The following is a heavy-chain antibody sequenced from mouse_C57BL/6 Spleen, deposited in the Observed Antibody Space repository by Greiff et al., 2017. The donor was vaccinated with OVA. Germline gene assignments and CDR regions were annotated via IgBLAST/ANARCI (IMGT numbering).Heavy chain of an antibody. Sequence: QVQLQQPGAELVRPGSSVKLSCKASGYTFTSYWMHWVKQRPIQGLEWIGNIDPSDSETHYNQQFKDKATLTVDKSSSTAYMQRSSLTSEDSAVYYCARWGDGLRGAMDYWGQGTSVTVSS. CDR1: GYTFTSYW. CDR3: ARWGDGLRGAMDY. J-gene: IGHJ4*01. V-gene: IGHV1-52*01. CDR2: IDPSDSET. D-gene: IGHD1-1*01.